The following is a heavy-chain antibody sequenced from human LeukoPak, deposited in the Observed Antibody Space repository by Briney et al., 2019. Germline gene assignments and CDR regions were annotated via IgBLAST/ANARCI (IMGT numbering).Heavy chain of an antibody. D-gene: IGHD2-15*01. CDR2: ISPSGGNT. Sequence: GGSLRLSCAASGFTFSTYVMNWVRQAPGKGLEWVSTISPSGGNTYYADSVKGRFTISRDNAKNSLYLQMNSLRAEDTAVYYCASGYCSGGSCYSPFDYWGQGTLVTVSS. CDR3: ASGYCSGGSCYSPFDY. J-gene: IGHJ4*02. V-gene: IGHV3-23*01. CDR1: GFTFSTYV.